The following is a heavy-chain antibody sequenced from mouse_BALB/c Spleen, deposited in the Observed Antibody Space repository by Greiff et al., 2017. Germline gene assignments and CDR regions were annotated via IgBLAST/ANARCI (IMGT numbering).Heavy chain of an antibody. V-gene: IGHV1S22*01. CDR3: TRRVSDYAMDY. J-gene: IGHJ4*01. CDR1: GYTFTSYW. Sequence: LQQPGSELVRPGASVKLSCKASGYTFTSYWMHWVKQRPGQGLEWIGNIYPGSGSTNYDEKFKSKATLTVDTSSSTAYMQLSSLTSEDSAVYYCTRRVSDYAMDYWGQGTSVTVSS. CDR2: IYPGSGST. D-gene: IGHD6-1*01.